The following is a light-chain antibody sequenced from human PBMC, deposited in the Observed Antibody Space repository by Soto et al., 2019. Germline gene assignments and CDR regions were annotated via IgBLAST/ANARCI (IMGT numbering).Light chain of an antibody. CDR2: TNS. CDR1: NSNIGRNP. Sequence: QSVLTRPPSVSGTPGQRVTISCSGGNSNIGRNPVSWYQEFPGTAPKLLISTNSRRPSWVPDRFSGSKSGTSASLAISGLRSEDEAVYYCGTSDDTVYVFGSGTKVTVL. CDR3: GTSDDTVYV. V-gene: IGLV1-44*01. J-gene: IGLJ1*01.